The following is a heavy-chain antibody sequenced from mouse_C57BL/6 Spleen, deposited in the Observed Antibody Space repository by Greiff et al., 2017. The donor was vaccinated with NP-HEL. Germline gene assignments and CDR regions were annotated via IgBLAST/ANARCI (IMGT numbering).Heavy chain of an antibody. J-gene: IGHJ1*03. D-gene: IGHD1-1*01. V-gene: IGHV1-76*01. CDR2: IYPGSGNT. CDR1: GYTFTDYY. Sequence: VQLQQSGAELVRPGASVKLSCKASGYTFTDYYINWVKQRPGQGLEWIARIYPGSGNTYYNEKFKGKATLTAEKSSSTAYMQLSSLTSEDSAVYFCAGNYGSSYWYFDVWGTGTTVTVSS. CDR3: AGNYGSSYWYFDV.